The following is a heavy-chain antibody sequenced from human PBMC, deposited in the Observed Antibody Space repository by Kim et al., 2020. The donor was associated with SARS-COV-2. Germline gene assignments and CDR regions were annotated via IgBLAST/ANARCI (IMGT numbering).Heavy chain of an antibody. V-gene: IGHV3-73*01. D-gene: IGHD3-16*01. Sequence: AASVKGRFTISRDDSKNTAYLQMNSLKTEDTAIYYCTTLVRGGDDAFGIWGQGTMVTVSS. J-gene: IGHJ3*02. CDR3: TTLVRGGDDAFGI.